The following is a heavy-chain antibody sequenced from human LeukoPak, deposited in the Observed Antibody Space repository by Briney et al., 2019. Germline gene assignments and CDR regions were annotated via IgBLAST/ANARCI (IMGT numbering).Heavy chain of an antibody. V-gene: IGHV3-23*01. D-gene: IGHD1-1*01. Sequence: PGGSLRLSCAASGFTFSSYAMSWVRQAPGKGLEWVSAISGSGGSTYYADSVKGRFTISRDNAKNSLYLQLNSLRAEDTAVYYCAGCAGNSCYFDYWGQGTPVIVSS. CDR1: GFTFSSYA. J-gene: IGHJ4*02. CDR3: AGCAGNSCYFDY. CDR2: ISGSGGST.